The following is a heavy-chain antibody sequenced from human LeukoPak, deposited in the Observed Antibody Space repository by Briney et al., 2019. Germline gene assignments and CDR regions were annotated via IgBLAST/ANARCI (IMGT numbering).Heavy chain of an antibody. J-gene: IGHJ5*02. V-gene: IGHV3-66*01. CDR1: GFIVSNYY. CDR2: IYSGGET. Sequence: SGGSLRLSCAASGFIVSNYYMSWVRKAPGKGLEWVSVIYSGGETHHSDSVKGRFTLSRDISKSTLYLQMTSMSPEDTAVYYCTRDPDAWGQGTLVTVSS. CDR3: TRDPDA.